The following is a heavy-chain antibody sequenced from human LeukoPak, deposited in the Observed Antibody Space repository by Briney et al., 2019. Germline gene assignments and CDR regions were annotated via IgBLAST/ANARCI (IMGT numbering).Heavy chain of an antibody. CDR1: GYTFSDYA. V-gene: IGHV1-3*01. CDR3: ANPRYDSSGYYYVD. Sequence: ASVKVSCKASGYTFSDYAMHWVRQAPGQRFEWMGWIDAGNGDTRYSQKFQGRVTITRDTSASTAYIELRSLRSEDTAMYYCANPRYDSSGYYYVDWGQGTLVTVSS. J-gene: IGHJ4*02. CDR2: IDAGNGDT. D-gene: IGHD3-22*01.